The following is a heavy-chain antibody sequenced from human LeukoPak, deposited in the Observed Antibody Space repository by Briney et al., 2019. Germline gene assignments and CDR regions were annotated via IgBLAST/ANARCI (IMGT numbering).Heavy chain of an antibody. Sequence: SVKVSCKASGGTFSSYAISWVRQAPGQGLEWMGGIIPIFGTANYAQKFQGRVTITTDESTSTAYMELSSLRSEDTAVYYCASRPSEGIVVVPAALYYYMDVWGKGTTVTVSS. J-gene: IGHJ6*03. V-gene: IGHV1-69*05. CDR2: IIPIFGTA. CDR3: ASRPSEGIVVVPAALYYYMDV. D-gene: IGHD2-2*01. CDR1: GGTFSSYA.